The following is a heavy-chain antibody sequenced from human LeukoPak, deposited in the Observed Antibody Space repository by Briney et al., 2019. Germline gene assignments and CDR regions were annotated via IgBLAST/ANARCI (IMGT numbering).Heavy chain of an antibody. V-gene: IGHV1-69*06. CDR1: GGTFSSYA. Sequence: SVKVSCKASGGTFSSYAISWVRQAPGQGLEWMGGIIPIFGTTNYAQKFQDRVTITADKSTSTAYMELSSLRSEDTAVYYCARVVGLTGYSNSWYSGYYYYMDVWGKGTTVTVSS. D-gene: IGHD6-13*01. CDR2: IIPIFGTT. J-gene: IGHJ6*03. CDR3: ARVVGLTGYSNSWYSGYYYYMDV.